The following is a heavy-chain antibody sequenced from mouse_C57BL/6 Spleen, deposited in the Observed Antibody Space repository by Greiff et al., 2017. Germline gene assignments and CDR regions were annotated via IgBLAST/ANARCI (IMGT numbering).Heavy chain of an antibody. CDR3: ARCLYGSSYFDY. D-gene: IGHD1-1*01. CDR1: GYTFTSYT. CDR2: INPSSGYT. J-gene: IGHJ2*01. Sequence: VKLMESGAELARPGASVKMSCKASGYTFTSYTMHWVKQRPGQGLEWIGYINPSSGYTKYNQKFKDKATLTADKSSSTAYMQLSSLTSEDSAVYYCARCLYGSSYFDYWGQGTTLTVSS. V-gene: IGHV1-4*01.